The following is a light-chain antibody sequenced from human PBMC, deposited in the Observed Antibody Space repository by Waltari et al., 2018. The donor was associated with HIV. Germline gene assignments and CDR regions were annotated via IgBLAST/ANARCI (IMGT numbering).Light chain of an antibody. Sequence: DIQLTQSPSFLSASVGDRVTITCRASQGISSYLAWYQQKPGKAPKRLIYAASTLQSGVPSRFSGSGSGTEFTLTISSLQPEDFATYYCQQLNSYPLTFGGGTKVEIK. V-gene: IGKV1-9*01. CDR2: AAS. CDR1: QGISSY. J-gene: IGKJ4*01. CDR3: QQLNSYPLT.